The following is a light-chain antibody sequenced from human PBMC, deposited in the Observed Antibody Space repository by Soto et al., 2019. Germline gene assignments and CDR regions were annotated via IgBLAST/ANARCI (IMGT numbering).Light chain of an antibody. CDR2: GAS. V-gene: IGKV1-39*01. Sequence: DIQMTQSPSSVSASVGDRVTITCLAGQTITRNLNWYQQKPGKAPNLLIYGASTLQSGVPSRFTGSGSGTDFTLTISSLQPEDFATYYCQQTYNPPWTFGLGTKVEIK. CDR1: QTITRN. CDR3: QQTYNPPWT. J-gene: IGKJ1*01.